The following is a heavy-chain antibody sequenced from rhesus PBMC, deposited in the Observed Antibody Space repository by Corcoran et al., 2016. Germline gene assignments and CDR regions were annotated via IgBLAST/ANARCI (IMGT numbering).Heavy chain of an antibody. CDR3: ASGRGGSWWVYFAF. CDR2: IYGSGSST. D-gene: IGHD6-25*01. CDR1: GGSISSSY. V-gene: IGHV4-169*02. J-gene: IGHJ1*01. Sequence: QLQLQESGPGLVKPSETLSVTCAVSGGSISSSYWSWIRQAPGKGLEWIGYIYGSGSSTNYNPSLKSRVTLSVDTSKNQLSLKLSSVTAADTAVYYCASGRGGSWWVYFAFWGQGALVTVSS.